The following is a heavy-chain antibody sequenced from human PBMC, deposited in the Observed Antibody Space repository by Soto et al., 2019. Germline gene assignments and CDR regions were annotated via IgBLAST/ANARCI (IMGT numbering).Heavy chain of an antibody. V-gene: IGHV3-15*07. CDR3: TTDKSY. CDR2: IKSETDGGAT. CDR1: GFIVSNAW. Sequence: EVQLVESGGGLVKPGGSLRLSCAASGFIVSNAWVNWVRQAPGKGLEWVGRIKSETDGGATDYGTPVEGRFTISRDDSKSTLYLQMNSLKTEDTAVYYCTTDKSYWGQGTLVTV. J-gene: IGHJ4*02.